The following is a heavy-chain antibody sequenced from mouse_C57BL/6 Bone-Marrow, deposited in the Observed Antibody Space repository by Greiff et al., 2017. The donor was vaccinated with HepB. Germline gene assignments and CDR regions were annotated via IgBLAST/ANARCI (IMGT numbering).Heavy chain of an antibody. D-gene: IGHD6-2*01. CDR2: IHPNSGST. V-gene: IGHV1-64*01. CDR3: AREQVRVSFGY. Sequence: VQLQQPGAELVKPGASVKLSCKASGYTFTSYWMHWVKQRPGQGLEWIGMIHPNSGSTNYNEKFKSKATLTVDKSSSTAYMQLSSLTSEDSAVYYCAREQVRVSFGYWGQGTTLTVAS. J-gene: IGHJ2*01. CDR1: GYTFTSYW.